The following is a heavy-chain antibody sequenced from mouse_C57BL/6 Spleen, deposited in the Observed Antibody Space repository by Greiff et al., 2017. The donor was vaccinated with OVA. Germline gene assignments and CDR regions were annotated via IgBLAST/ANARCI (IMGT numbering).Heavy chain of an antibody. V-gene: IGHV6-6*01. CDR3: TRGYSLDY. CDR2: IRNKASNHAT. D-gene: IGHD1-2*01. CDR1: GFTFSDAW. J-gene: IGHJ2*01. Sequence: EVKLMESGGGLVQPGGSMKLSCAASGFTFSDAWMDWVSQSPEKGLEWVAEIRNKASNHATYYAESGKGRFTIARDDSKSRVYLQMNSLRAEDTGIYYCTRGYSLDYWGQGTTLTVAS.